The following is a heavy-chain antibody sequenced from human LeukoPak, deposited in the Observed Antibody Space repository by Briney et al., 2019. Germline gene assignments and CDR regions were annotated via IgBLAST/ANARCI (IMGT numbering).Heavy chain of an antibody. D-gene: IGHD6-6*01. CDR1: GFTFSSYP. V-gene: IGHV3-23*01. CDR3: ARDWEYSSSSVY. CDR2: ISGSGGNT. J-gene: IGHJ4*02. Sequence: PGGSLRLSCAASGFTFSSYPMSWVRQAPGKGLEWVSTISGSGGNTYYVDSVKGRFTISRDNSKNTLYLQMNSLRAEDTAVYYCARDWEYSSSSVYWGQGTLVTVSS.